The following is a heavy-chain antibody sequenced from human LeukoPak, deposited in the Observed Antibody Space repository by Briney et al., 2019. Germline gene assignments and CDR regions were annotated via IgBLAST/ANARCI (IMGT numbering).Heavy chain of an antibody. V-gene: IGHV4-61*02. J-gene: IGHJ5*02. D-gene: IGHD1-26*01. CDR1: GDSFSSVSYY. Sequence: ASETLSLTCTVSGDSFSSVSYYWSWIRQPAGKGLEWIGRIYATGSTHYNPSLKSRVTISVDTSKNQFSLKLSSVTAADTAVYYCARGGLLNWFDPWGQGTLVTVSS. CDR2: IYATGST. CDR3: ARGGLLNWFDP.